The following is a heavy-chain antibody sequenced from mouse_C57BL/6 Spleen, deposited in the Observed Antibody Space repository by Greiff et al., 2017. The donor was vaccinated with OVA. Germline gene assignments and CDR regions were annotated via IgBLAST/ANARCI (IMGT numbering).Heavy chain of an antibody. CDR3: ARRHSNYVEVFAY. V-gene: IGHV1-59*01. Sequence: QVQLQQPGAELVRPGTSVKLSCKASGYTFTSYWMHWVKQRPGQGLEWIGVIDPSDSYTNYNQQFKGKATLTVDTSSSTAYMQLSSLTSEDSAVYDCARRHSNYVEVFAYWGQGTLVTVSA. CDR1: GYTFTSYW. J-gene: IGHJ3*01. CDR2: IDPSDSYT. D-gene: IGHD2-5*01.